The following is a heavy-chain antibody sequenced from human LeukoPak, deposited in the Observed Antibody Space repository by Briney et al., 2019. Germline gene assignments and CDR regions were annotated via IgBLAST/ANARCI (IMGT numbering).Heavy chain of an antibody. D-gene: IGHD6-13*01. V-gene: IGHV3-23*01. CDR2: ISGSGGST. CDR1: GFTFSSYA. CDR3: ARDYLIPNFLGIAAAGGAFDI. Sequence: PGGSLRLSCASSGFTFSSYAMSWVRQAPGKGLEWVSAISGSGGSTYYADSVKGRFTISRDNSKNTLYLQMNSLRAEDTAVYYCARDYLIPNFLGIAAAGGAFDIWGQGTMVTVSS. J-gene: IGHJ3*02.